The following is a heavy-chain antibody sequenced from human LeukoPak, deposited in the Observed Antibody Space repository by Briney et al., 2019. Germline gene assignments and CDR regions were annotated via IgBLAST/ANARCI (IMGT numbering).Heavy chain of an antibody. CDR2: INPNSGGT. D-gene: IGHD3-22*01. J-gene: IGHJ3*02. Sequence: ASVKVPCKASGYTFTGYYMHWVRQAPGQGLEWMGWINPNSGGTNYAQKFQGRVTMTRDTSISTAYMELSRLRSDDTAVYYCARGYYDSSGYSPDAFDIWGQGTMVTVSS. CDR1: GYTFTGYY. V-gene: IGHV1-2*02. CDR3: ARGYYDSSGYSPDAFDI.